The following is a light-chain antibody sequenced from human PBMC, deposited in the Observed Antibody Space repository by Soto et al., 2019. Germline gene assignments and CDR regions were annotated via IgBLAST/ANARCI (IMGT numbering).Light chain of an antibody. V-gene: IGLV2-14*01. CDR3: TSYTSSSTSYV. CDR1: SSDVGGYNY. J-gene: IGLJ1*01. CDR2: DVS. Sequence: QSVLTQPASVSGSPGQSITISCTGTSSDVGGYNYVSWYQQHPGKAPKLRIYDVSNRPSGVSNRFSGSKSGNTASLTISGLQAEDEADYYCTSYTSSSTSYVFGTRTKVTVL.